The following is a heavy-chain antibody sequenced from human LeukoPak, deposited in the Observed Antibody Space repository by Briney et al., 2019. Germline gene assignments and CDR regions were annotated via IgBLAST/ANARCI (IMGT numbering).Heavy chain of an antibody. D-gene: IGHD6-19*01. CDR3: ARRSSGWSFDY. J-gene: IGHJ4*02. Sequence: AETLSLTCTVSGGSISSYYWSWIRQPPGEGLEWIGYIYDSGSTNYNPYLKSRVTISVDTSKNQFSLKLSSVTAADTAVYYCARRSSGWSFDYWGQGTLVTVSS. CDR2: IYDSGST. V-gene: IGHV4-59*08. CDR1: GGSISSYY.